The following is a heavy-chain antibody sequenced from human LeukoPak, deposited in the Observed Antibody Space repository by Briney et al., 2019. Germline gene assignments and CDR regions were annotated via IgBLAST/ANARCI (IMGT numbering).Heavy chain of an antibody. CDR3: TRVGYIDEGIDY. D-gene: IGHD5-24*01. CDR1: GFTFSSYW. Sequence: GGSLRLSCEASGFTFSSYWMSWVRQAPGKGLEWVANIKQDGSKKSYVDSVKGRFTISRDNAKNSLYLQMNSLRAEDTAIYYCTRVGYIDEGIDYWGQGTLVTVSS. CDR2: IKQDGSKK. V-gene: IGHV3-7*04. J-gene: IGHJ4*02.